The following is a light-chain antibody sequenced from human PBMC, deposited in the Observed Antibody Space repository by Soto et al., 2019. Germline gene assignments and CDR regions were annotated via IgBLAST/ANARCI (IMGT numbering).Light chain of an antibody. CDR3: QQLESYPAIT. Sequence: DIQLTQSPSFLSASVGDRVTITCRASQGISNYLAWYQQKPGKAPKLLIYAASILQSGVPLRFSGSGSGTEFTLTISSLQPEDFTTYYCQQLESYPAITFGPGTRLEIK. J-gene: IGKJ5*01. V-gene: IGKV1-9*01. CDR2: AAS. CDR1: QGISNY.